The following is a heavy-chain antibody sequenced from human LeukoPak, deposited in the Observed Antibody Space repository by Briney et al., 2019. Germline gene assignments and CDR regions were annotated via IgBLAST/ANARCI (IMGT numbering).Heavy chain of an antibody. V-gene: IGHV3-48*01. CDR1: GFTFSSYS. CDR2: ISSSSTI. D-gene: IGHD3-10*01. Sequence: GGSLRLSCAASGFTFSSYSMNWVRQAPGKGLEWGSCISSSSTIYYADSVKGRFTISRDNAKNSLYLQMNSLRAEDTAVYYCARDRYYGSGSYYMGHDYWGQGTLVTVSS. CDR3: ARDRYYGSGSYYMGHDY. J-gene: IGHJ4*02.